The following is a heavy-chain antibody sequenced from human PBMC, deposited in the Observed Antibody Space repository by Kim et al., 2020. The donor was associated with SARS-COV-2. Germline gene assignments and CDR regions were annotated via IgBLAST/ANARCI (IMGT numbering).Heavy chain of an antibody. D-gene: IGHD2-2*01. CDR3: ARVLRFCSSTSCYYFDY. CDR1: GGSISSGDYY. J-gene: IGHJ4*02. CDR2: IYYSGIT. Sequence: SEXLSLTCTVSGGSISSGDYYWSWIRQPPGKGLEWIGYIYYSGITYYNPSLKSRVTISVDTSKNQFSLKLSSVTAADTAVYYCARVLRFCSSTSCYYFDYWGQGTLVTVSS. V-gene: IGHV4-30-4*01.